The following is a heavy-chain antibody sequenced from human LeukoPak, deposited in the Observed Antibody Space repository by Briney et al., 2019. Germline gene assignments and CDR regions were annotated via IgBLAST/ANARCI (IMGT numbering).Heavy chain of an antibody. J-gene: IGHJ3*02. CDR2: INHSGST. V-gene: IGHV4-39*07. D-gene: IGHD3-22*01. CDR3: ARPRDSNGYCDAFDI. CDR1: GGSISSSSYY. Sequence: SETLSLTCTVSGGSISSSSYYWGWIRQPPGKGLEWIGDINHSGSTNYNPSLKSRVTISVDTSKNQFSLKLSSVTAADTTVYYCARPRDSNGYCDAFDIWGQGTMVTVSS.